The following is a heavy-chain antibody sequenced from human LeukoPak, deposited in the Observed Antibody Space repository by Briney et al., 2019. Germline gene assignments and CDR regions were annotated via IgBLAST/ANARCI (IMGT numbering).Heavy chain of an antibody. Sequence: KASETLSLTCTVSGGSISSYYWSWIRQPPGKGLEWIGYIYYSGSTNYNPSLKSRVTISVDTSKNQFSLKLSSVTAADTAVYYCARVRDFGVGHKGGLDYWGQGTLVTVSS. V-gene: IGHV4-59*01. CDR1: GGSISSYY. CDR2: IYYSGST. CDR3: ARVRDFGVGHKGGLDY. J-gene: IGHJ4*02. D-gene: IGHD3-3*01.